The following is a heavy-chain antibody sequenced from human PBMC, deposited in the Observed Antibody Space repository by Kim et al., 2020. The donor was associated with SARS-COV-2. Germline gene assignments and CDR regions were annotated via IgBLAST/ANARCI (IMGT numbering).Heavy chain of an antibody. V-gene: IGHV3-23*01. CDR3: AKDGRITIFGVVITQTYYFDY. J-gene: IGHJ4*02. Sequence: RFTISGDNSKNTLYLQMNSLRAEDTAVYYCAKDGRITIFGVVITQTYYFDYWGQGTLVTVSS. D-gene: IGHD3-3*01.